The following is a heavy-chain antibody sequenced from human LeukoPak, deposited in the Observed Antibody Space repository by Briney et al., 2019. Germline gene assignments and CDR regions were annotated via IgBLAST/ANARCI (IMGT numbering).Heavy chain of an antibody. CDR2: IYYSGST. CDR1: GGSISSYY. D-gene: IGHD3-22*01. CDR3: AKSVVVATTRLGPFDT. Sequence: SETLSLTCSVSGGSISSYYWSWIRQPPGKGLEWIGYIYYSGSTNYNPSLKSRVTISVDTSKNQFSLKLSSVTAADMAVYYCAKSVVVATTRLGPFDTWGQGTMVTVSS. V-gene: IGHV4-59*08. J-gene: IGHJ3*02.